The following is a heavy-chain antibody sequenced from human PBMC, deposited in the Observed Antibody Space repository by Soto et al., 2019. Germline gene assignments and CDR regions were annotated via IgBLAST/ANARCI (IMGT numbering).Heavy chain of an antibody. Sequence: ETLSLTCAVYGGSFSGYYWSWIRQPPGKGLEWIGEINHSGSTNYNPSLKSRVTISVDTSKNQFSLKLSSVTAADTAVYYCARGGYEGYCSGGSCYPSDYWGQGTLVTVSS. CDR1: GGSFSGYY. D-gene: IGHD2-15*01. J-gene: IGHJ4*02. CDR3: ARGGYEGYCSGGSCYPSDY. V-gene: IGHV4-34*01. CDR2: INHSGST.